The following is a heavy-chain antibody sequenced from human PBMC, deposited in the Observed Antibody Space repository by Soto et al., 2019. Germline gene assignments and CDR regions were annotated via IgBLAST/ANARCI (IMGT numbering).Heavy chain of an antibody. J-gene: IGHJ6*02. CDR1: GFTFNTAW. V-gene: IGHV3-15*01. Sequence: EVQLEESGGGLVKPGGSLRLSCTASGFTFNTAWMSWVRQAPGKGLQWGGRINNVGVADYAAPVRGRFIISWDASKNTVSLQRNNLRSDDTAVYYCSTARGGDEFSSGIDLWGQGMDVWCRGTTVTVSS. CDR3: STARGGDEFSSGIDLWGQGMDV. CDR2: INNVGVA. D-gene: IGHD1-26*01.